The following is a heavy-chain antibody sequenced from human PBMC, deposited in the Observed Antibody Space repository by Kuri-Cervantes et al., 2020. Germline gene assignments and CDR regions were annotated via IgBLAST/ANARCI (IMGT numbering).Heavy chain of an antibody. J-gene: IGHJ4*02. CDR3: ARVPRYLRYFDWYSINYFDY. D-gene: IGHD3-9*01. V-gene: IGHV4-34*01. Sequence: GSLRLSCAVYGGSFSGYYWSWIRQPPGKGLEWIGEINHSGSTNYNPSLKSRVTISVDTSKNQFSLKLSSVTAADTAVYYCARVPRYLRYFDWYSINYFDYWGQGTRGTGSS. CDR1: GGSFSGYY. CDR2: INHSGST.